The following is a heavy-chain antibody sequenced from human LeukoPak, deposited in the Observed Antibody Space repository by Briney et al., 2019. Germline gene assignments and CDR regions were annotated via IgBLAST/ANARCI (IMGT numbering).Heavy chain of an antibody. CDR2: INSATTI. CDR3: AREYYYGSMIH. J-gene: IGHJ4*02. Sequence: GGSLRLSCGASGFTFSSSEMDWVRQAPGKGLEWVASINSATTIYYADSVKGRFTISRDNTKNSVYLQMSSLRAEDTAVYYCAREYYYGSMIHWGQGTLVTVSS. D-gene: IGHD3-10*01. V-gene: IGHV3-48*03. CDR1: GFTFSSSE.